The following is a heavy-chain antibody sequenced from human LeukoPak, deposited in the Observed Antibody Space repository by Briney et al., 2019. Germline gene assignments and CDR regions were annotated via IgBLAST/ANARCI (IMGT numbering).Heavy chain of an antibody. J-gene: IGHJ4*02. CDR3: ARDRGDIVTQYHFDY. V-gene: IGHV1-69*05. CDR2: IIPIFGTA. D-gene: IGHD2-15*01. Sequence: SVKVSCKASGGTFSSYAISWVRPAPGQGLEWMGGIIPIFGTANYAQKFQGRVTITTDESTSTAYMELSSLRSEDTAVYYCARDRGDIVTQYHFDYWGQGTLVTVSS. CDR1: GGTFSSYA.